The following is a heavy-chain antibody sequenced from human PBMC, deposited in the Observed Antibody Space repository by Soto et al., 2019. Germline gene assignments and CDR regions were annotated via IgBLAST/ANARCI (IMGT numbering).Heavy chain of an antibody. J-gene: IGHJ3*02. CDR1: EGTFSSYA. CDR3: ARGYYDILTPYAFDI. D-gene: IGHD3-9*01. V-gene: IGHV1-69*13. Sequence: SVKVSCKASEGTFSSYAISWVRQAPGQGLEWMGGIIPIFGTANYAQKFQGRVTITADESTSTAYMELSSLRSEDTAVYYCARGYYDILTPYAFDIWGQGTMITVSS. CDR2: IIPIFGTA.